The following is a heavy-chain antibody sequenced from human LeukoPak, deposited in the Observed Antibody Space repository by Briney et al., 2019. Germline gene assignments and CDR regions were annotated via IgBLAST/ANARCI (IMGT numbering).Heavy chain of an antibody. Sequence: SETLSLTCTVSGGSISSYYWSWIRQPPGKGLEWIGYIYYSGSTNYNPSLKSRVTISVDTSKNQFSLKLSSVTAAGTAVYYCARHVVSGYSFWFDPWGQGTLVTVSS. CDR2: IYYSGST. V-gene: IGHV4-59*08. J-gene: IGHJ5*02. D-gene: IGHD3-22*01. CDR3: ARHVVSGYSFWFDP. CDR1: GGSISSYY.